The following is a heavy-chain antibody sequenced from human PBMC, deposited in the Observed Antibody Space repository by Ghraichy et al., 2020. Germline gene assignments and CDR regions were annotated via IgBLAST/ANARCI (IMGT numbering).Heavy chain of an antibody. D-gene: IGHD6-25*01. CDR3: AREPWQRTYYYYYGMDV. V-gene: IGHV3-7*01. J-gene: IGHJ6*02. Sequence: GGSLRLSCAASGFTFSSYWMSWVRQAPGKGLEWVANIKQDGSEKYYVDSVKGRFTISRDNAKNSLYLQMNSLRAEDTAVYYCAREPWQRTYYYYYGMDVWGQGTTVTVSS. CDR1: GFTFSSYW. CDR2: IKQDGSEK.